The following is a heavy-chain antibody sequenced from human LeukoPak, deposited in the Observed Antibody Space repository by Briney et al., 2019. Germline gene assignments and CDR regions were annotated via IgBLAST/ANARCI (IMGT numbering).Heavy chain of an antibody. CDR2: IYYSGST. D-gene: IGHD5-24*01. Sequence: SETLSLTCTVSGGSISSSNYYWGWIRQPPGKGLEWIGSIYYSGSTYYNPSLKSRVTISVDTSKNQFSLKLSSVTAADTAVYYCARGRSEMATIPIDYWGQGTLVTVSS. J-gene: IGHJ4*02. V-gene: IGHV4-39*01. CDR1: GGSISSSNYY. CDR3: ARGRSEMATIPIDY.